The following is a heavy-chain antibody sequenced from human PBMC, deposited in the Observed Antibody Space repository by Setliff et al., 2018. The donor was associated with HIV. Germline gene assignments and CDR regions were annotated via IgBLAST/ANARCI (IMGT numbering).Heavy chain of an antibody. J-gene: IGHJ4*02. Sequence: GGSLRLSCAASGFTFSSYAMSWVRQAPGKGLEWVSGISGSGGSTYYADSVKGRFTISRDNSKNTLHLQMNSLRAEDTAVYYCAKDRRRIAHFDYWGQGTLVTVSS. CDR3: AKDRRRIAHFDY. CDR2: ISGSGGST. D-gene: IGHD2-21*01. V-gene: IGHV3-23*01. CDR1: GFTFSSYA.